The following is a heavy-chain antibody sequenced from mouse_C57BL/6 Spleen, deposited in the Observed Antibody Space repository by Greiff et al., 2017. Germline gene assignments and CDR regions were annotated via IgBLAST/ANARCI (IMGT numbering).Heavy chain of an antibody. CDR2: IYPETGGT. V-gene: IGHV1-15*01. CDR3: TGSYPGLDY. J-gene: IGHJ4*01. CDR1: GYTFTDYE. Sequence: QVQLQQSGAELVRPGASVTLSCKASGYTFTDYEMHWVKQTPVHGLEWIGAIYPETGGTAYNQKFKGKAILTADKSSSTAYMELRSLTSEDSAVYYCTGSYPGLDYWGQGTSVTVSS.